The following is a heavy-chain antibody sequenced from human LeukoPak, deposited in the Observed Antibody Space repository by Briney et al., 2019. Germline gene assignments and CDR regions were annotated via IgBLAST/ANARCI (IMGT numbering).Heavy chain of an antibody. CDR3: ARGRKGGGWYYFDY. CDR2: IYYSGST. CDR1: GGSVSSGSYY. D-gene: IGHD6-19*01. Sequence: SETLSLTCTVSGGSVSSGSYYWSWIRQPPGKGLEWIGYIYYSGSTNYNPSLKSRVTISVDTSKNQFSLKLSSVTAADTAVYYCARGRKGGGWYYFDYWGQGTLVTVSS. J-gene: IGHJ4*02. V-gene: IGHV4-61*01.